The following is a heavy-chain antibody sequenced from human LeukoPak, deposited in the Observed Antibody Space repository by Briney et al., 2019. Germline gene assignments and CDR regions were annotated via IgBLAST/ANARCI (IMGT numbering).Heavy chain of an antibody. CDR2: IHLDGRTT. V-gene: IGHV3-74*01. D-gene: IGHD3-16*01. CDR3: ARGGSPSDY. CDR1: GFTFSSYW. J-gene: IGHJ4*02. Sequence: PGGSLRLSCAASGFTFSSYWMHWVRQRPGKGLVWVSRIHLDGRTTNYADSVKGRFTISRDNAKNTPSLEMNSLIPEDTAVYYCARGGSPSDYWGQGTLVSVSS.